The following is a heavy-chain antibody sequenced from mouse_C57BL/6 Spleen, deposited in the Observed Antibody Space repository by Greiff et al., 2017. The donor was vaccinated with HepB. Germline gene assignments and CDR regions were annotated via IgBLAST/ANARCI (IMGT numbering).Heavy chain of an antibody. Sequence: VHVKQSGAELVKPGASVKLSCTASGFNIKDYYMHWVKQRTEQGLEWIGRIDPEDGETKYAPKFQGKATITADTSSNTAYLQLSSLTSEDTAVYYCARFRTTVVGYWYCDVWGTGTTVTVAS. J-gene: IGHJ1*03. CDR3: ARFRTTVVGYWYCDV. V-gene: IGHV14-2*01. D-gene: IGHD1-1*01. CDR2: IDPEDGET. CDR1: GFNIKDYY.